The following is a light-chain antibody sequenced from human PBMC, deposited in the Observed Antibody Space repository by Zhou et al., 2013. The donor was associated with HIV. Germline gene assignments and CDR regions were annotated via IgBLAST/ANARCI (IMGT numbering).Light chain of an antibody. V-gene: IGKV1-12*01. Sequence: DIHMTQSPSSVSASVGDRVTITCRASQSISRYLNWYQQKPGKAPKLLIYGASSLQSGVPSRFSGSGFGTDFTLTINRLHPEDFATYYCQQANRFPQTFGQGTKVEIK. J-gene: IGKJ2*01. CDR1: QSISRY. CDR3: QQANRFPQT. CDR2: GAS.